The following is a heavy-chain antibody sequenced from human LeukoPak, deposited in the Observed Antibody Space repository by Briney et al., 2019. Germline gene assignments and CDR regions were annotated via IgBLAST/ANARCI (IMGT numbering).Heavy chain of an antibody. CDR3: ARIWQQLVESSFDY. Sequence: ASVKVSCKASGYTFTSYDINWVRQATGQGLEWMGWMNPNSGNTGYAQKFQGRVTMTRNTSISTAYMELSSLRSEDTAVYYCARIWQQLVESSFDYWGQGTLVTVSS. CDR1: GYTFTSYD. J-gene: IGHJ4*02. D-gene: IGHD6-13*01. V-gene: IGHV1-8*01. CDR2: MNPNSGNT.